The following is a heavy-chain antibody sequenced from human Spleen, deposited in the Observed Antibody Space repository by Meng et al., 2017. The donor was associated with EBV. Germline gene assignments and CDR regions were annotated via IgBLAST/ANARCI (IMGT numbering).Heavy chain of an antibody. D-gene: IGHD2-15*01. J-gene: IGHJ5*02. CDR3: AISIRDIPLLPLFFSP. CDR2: ISSSSSYI. CDR1: GFTFSSYS. Sequence: EVQLVESGGXLVKPGGSLXLSGAASGFTFSSYSMNWVRQAPGKGLEWVSSISSSSSYIYSPDSVKPLFTISSPNAKNSLYLQMNSLRAEDTAVYYFAISIRDIPLLPLFFSPSGQGTLVSVSS. V-gene: IGHV3-21*01.